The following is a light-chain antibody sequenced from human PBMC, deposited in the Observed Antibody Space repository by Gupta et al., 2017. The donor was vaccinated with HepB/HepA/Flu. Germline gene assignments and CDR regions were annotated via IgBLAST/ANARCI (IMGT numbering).Light chain of an antibody. J-gene: IGLJ2*01. Sequence: QSALTQPPSASGSPGQSVTISCTGTSSDVGGYNHVSWYQQHPGTAPKLMIFGVNQRPSGVPDRFSGSKSGNTASLTVSGLQADDEANYYCSSYAGSNNVVFGGGTKLTVL. V-gene: IGLV2-8*01. CDR3: SSYAGSNNVV. CDR2: GVN. CDR1: SSDVGGYNH.